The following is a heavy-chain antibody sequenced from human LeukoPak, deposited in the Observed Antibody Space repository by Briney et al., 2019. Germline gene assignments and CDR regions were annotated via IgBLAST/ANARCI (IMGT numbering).Heavy chain of an antibody. D-gene: IGHD2-15*01. CDR2: LSHGGST. J-gene: IGHJ3*02. CDR1: GYSISSGYY. Sequence: PSETLSLTCAVSGYSISSGYYWAWVRQPPGKGLEWFGTLSHGGSTYYNPSLKSPVTISVDTSKNQYSLKVNSVTAADTAVYYCVSHRIVAVVAATLDAFDIWGQGTKVTVSS. CDR3: VSHRIVAVVAATLDAFDI. V-gene: IGHV4-38-2*01.